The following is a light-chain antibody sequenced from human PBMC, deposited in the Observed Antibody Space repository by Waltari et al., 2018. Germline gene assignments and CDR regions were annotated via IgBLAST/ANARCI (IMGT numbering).Light chain of an antibody. CDR3: YSTDSSGNHRV. J-gene: IGLJ2*01. CDR1: ALPNKY. V-gene: IGLV3-10*01. CDR2: EDN. Sequence: SYELTQPPSVSVSPGQTARITCPGDALPNKYAYWYQQKSGQAPLLVIYEDNKRPSGIPERISGSSSGTMATLTVSGAQVEDEADYYCYSTDSSGNHRVFGGGTRLTVL.